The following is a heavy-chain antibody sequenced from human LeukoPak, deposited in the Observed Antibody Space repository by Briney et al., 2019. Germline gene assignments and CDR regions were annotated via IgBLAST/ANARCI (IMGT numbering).Heavy chain of an antibody. Sequence: GGSLRLSCAASGFTFSSYAMHWVRQASGKGLEWVANIMQDGGEKYYVDSVKGRFTISRDNAKNSLYLQMNSLRAEDTAVYYCARDVPAAPPDYWGQGTLVTVSS. V-gene: IGHV3-7*01. CDR1: GFTFSSYA. CDR3: ARDVPAAPPDY. CDR2: IMQDGGEK. D-gene: IGHD2-2*01. J-gene: IGHJ4*02.